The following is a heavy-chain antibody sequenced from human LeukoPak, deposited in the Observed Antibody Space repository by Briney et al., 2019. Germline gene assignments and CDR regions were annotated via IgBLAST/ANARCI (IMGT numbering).Heavy chain of an antibody. Sequence: GGSLRLSCAASGFTFDDYGMSWVRQAPGKGLEWVSGINWNGGSTGYADSVKGRFTISRDNAKNTLYLQMSSLRTEDTAVYYCVNKAVPPTYDYWGQGTLVTVSS. CDR2: INWNGGST. CDR1: GFTFDDYG. V-gene: IGHV3-20*04. J-gene: IGHJ4*02. CDR3: VNKAVPPTYDY.